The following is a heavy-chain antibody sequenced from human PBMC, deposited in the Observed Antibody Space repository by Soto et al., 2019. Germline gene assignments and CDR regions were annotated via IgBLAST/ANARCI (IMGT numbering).Heavy chain of an antibody. J-gene: IGHJ6*02. Sequence: PSVTLSLTGIFNSRSIRSSLNHCGSIRQPPGKGLEWIGNINYSGSTYYNPSLQSRLTISVDTSNNQFSLTLSSVTAADTAVYYCAKLAGYCSGTSCYGHYAMDVWGQGTTVS. CDR3: AKLAGYCSGTSCYGHYAMDV. CDR1: SRSIRSSLNH. V-gene: IGHV4-39*01. D-gene: IGHD2-2*01. CDR2: INYSGST.